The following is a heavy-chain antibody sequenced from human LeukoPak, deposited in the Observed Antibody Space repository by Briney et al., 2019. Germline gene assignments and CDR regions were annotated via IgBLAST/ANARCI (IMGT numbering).Heavy chain of an antibody. J-gene: IGHJ4*02. V-gene: IGHV3-15*01. Sequence: GGSLRLSCAASGFTFSNAWMSWVRQAPGKELEWVGRIKSKTDGGTTDYAAPVKGRFTISRDDSKNTLYLQMNSLKTEDTAVYYCTTVVVVPAAIVAVAGYYFDYWGQGTLVTVSS. CDR2: IKSKTDGGTT. D-gene: IGHD2-2*01. CDR3: TTVVVVPAAIVAVAGYYFDY. CDR1: GFTFSNAW.